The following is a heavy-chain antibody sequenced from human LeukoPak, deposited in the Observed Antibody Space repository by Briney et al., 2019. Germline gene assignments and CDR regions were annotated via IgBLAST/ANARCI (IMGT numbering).Heavy chain of an antibody. CDR1: GGSFSGYY. Sequence: SETLSLTCAVYGGSFSGYYWSWIRQPPGKGLEWIGSIYYSGSTYYNPSLKSRVTISVDTSKNQFSLKLSSVTAADTAVYYCATQIISSSWYYFDYWGQGTLVTVSS. V-gene: IGHV4-59*05. CDR3: ATQIISSSWYYFDY. D-gene: IGHD6-13*01. CDR2: IYYSGST. J-gene: IGHJ4*02.